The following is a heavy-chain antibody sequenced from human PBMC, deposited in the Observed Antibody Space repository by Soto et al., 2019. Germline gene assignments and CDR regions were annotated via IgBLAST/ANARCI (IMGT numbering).Heavy chain of an antibody. Sequence: QVQLVQSGAEVKKPGSSVRVSCKASGDTFTFYSINWVRQAPGLGLEWMGRINPILSMSNYAQRFQGRVTSTEDKSTSTAYMELSSLRSEDTAMYYCASSYGSGYRAFDYWGQGALVTVSS. V-gene: IGHV1-69*02. CDR3: ASSYGSGYRAFDY. CDR2: INPILSMS. D-gene: IGHD3-10*01. J-gene: IGHJ4*02. CDR1: GDTFTFYS.